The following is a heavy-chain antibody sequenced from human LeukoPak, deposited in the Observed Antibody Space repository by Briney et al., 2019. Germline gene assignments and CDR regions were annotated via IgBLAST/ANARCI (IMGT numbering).Heavy chain of an antibody. J-gene: IGHJ4*02. D-gene: IGHD5-18*01. CDR3: AKTPRGYTYVPDY. CDR1: GFTFSSCA. CDR2: VSGSGSNT. V-gene: IGHV3-23*01. Sequence: GGSLRLSGAASGFTFSSCAMSWVRQAPGKGLEWVSTVSGSGSNTFYADSVKGRFTISRDNSKDALYLQMDSLRADDTAVYFCAKTPRGYTYVPDYWGQGTLVTVSS.